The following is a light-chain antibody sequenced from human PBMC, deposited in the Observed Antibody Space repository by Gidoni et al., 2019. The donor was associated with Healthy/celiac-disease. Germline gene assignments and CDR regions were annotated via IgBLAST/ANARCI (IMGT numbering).Light chain of an antibody. CDR3: SSYTSSSTFV. V-gene: IGLV2-14*01. CDR1: RSDVGGYNY. CDR2: EVS. Sequence: QSALTQPASVSGSPGQSIPISCTGTRSDVGGYNYVSWYQQHPGKAPKLMIYEVSNRPSGVSNLFSGSKSGNTASLTISGLQAEDEADYYCSSYTSSSTFVFGGGTKLTVL. J-gene: IGLJ2*01.